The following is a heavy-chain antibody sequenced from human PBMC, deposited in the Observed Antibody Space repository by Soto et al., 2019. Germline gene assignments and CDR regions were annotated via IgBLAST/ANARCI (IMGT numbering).Heavy chain of an antibody. CDR1: GYTFTSYG. V-gene: IGHV1-18*01. D-gene: IGHD5-12*01. Sequence: ASVNVSFKASGYTFTSYGISWVRQTPGQGLEWMGWISAYNGNTNYAQKLQGRVTMTTDTSTSTAYMELRSLRSDDTAVYYCARADIVATLGMSYGMDVWGQGTTVTVSS. J-gene: IGHJ6*02. CDR2: ISAYNGNT. CDR3: ARADIVATLGMSYGMDV.